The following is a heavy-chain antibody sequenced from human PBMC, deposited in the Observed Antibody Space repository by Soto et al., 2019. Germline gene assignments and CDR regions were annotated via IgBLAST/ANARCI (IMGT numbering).Heavy chain of an antibody. V-gene: IGHV3-49*03. CDR3: TRDSNPLSGYDVLYYFDY. Sequence: GGSLRLSCTASGFTFGDYAMSWFRQAPGKGLEWVGFIRSKAYGGTTEYAASVKGRFTISRDDSKSIAYLQMNSLKTEDTAVYYCTRDSNPLSGYDVLYYFDYWGQGTLVTVSS. CDR1: GFTFGDYA. J-gene: IGHJ4*02. CDR2: IRSKAYGGTT. D-gene: IGHD5-12*01.